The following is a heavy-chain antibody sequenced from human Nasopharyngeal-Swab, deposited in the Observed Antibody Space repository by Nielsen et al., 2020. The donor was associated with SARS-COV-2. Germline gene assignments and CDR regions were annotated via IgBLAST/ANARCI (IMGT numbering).Heavy chain of an antibody. J-gene: IGHJ4*02. Sequence: SETLSLTCTVSGGSISSYYWSWIRQPPGKGLEWIGYIYYSGSTNYNPSLKSRVTISVDTSKNQFSLKLSSVTAADTAVYYCARGSGWSGYYLGYFDYWGQGTLVTVSS. V-gene: IGHV4-59*01. CDR3: ARGSGWSGYYLGYFDY. D-gene: IGHD3-3*01. CDR2: IYYSGST. CDR1: GGSISSYY.